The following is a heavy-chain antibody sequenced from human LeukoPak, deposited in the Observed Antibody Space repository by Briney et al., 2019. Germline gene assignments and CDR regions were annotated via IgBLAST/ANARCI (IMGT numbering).Heavy chain of an antibody. J-gene: IGHJ3*02. CDR1: GFSLNTSGMR. D-gene: IGHD1-26*01. CDR3: ARMVESRSSYDAFDI. CDR2: IDWDDAK. V-gene: IGHV2-70*04. Sequence: SGPALVKPTQTLTLTCTFSGFSLNTSGMRVSWIRQPPGKALEGLARIDWDDAKFYSTSLKTRLTISKDTSKNQVVLTMTNMDPVDTATYYCARMVESRSSYDAFDIWGQGTMVTVSS.